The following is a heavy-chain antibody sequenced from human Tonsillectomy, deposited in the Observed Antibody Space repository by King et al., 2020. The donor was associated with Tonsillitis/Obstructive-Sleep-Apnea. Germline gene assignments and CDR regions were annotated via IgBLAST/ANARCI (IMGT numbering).Heavy chain of an antibody. V-gene: IGHV4-39*01. CDR2: LYYSGST. D-gene: IGHD2-21*01. CDR3: ARHLSYCGGDCYPDAFDI. Sequence: QLQESGPGLVKPSETLSLTCTVSGGSISSSSYYWVWIRQPPGKGLEWIGSLYYSGSTYYNPSLKSRVTISVNTSKNQFSLKLSSVTAAYTAVYYCARHLSYCGGDCYPDAFDIWGQGTMVTVSS. J-gene: IGHJ3*02. CDR1: GGSISSSSYY.